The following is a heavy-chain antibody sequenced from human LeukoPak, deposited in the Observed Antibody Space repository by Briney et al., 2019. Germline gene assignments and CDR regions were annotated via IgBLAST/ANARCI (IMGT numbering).Heavy chain of an antibody. J-gene: IGHJ4*02. CDR3: AREDCSSTSCYRSFDY. CDR2: IIPIFGTA. Sequence: GASVKVSCKASGGTFSSYAISWVRQAPGQGLEWMGGIIPIFGTANYAQKFQGRVTITADESTSTAYMELSSLRSEDTAVYYCAREDCSSTSCYRSFDYWGQGTLVTVSS. V-gene: IGHV1-69*13. CDR1: GGTFSSYA. D-gene: IGHD2-2*01.